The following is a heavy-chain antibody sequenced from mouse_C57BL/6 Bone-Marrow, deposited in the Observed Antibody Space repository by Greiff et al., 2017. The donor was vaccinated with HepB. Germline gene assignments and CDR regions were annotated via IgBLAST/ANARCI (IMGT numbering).Heavy chain of an antibody. Sequence: VQLQQPGAELVRPGSSVKLSCKASGYTFTSYWMHWVKQRPIQGLEWIGNIDPSDSETHYNQKFKDKATLTVDKSSITAYMQLSSLTSEDSAVYYCARSVYSYGSSPFAYWGQGTLVTVSA. CDR1: GYTFTSYW. D-gene: IGHD1-1*01. CDR2: IDPSDSET. CDR3: ARSVYSYGSSPFAY. J-gene: IGHJ3*01. V-gene: IGHV1-52*01.